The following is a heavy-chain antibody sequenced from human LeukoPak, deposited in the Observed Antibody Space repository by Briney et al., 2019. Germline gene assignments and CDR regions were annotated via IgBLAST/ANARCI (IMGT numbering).Heavy chain of an antibody. V-gene: IGHV3-23*01. Sequence: GGSLRLSCAASGFTFSSYAMSWVRQAPGKGLEWVSAISGSGGSTYYPDSVKGRFTISRDNSKNTLYLQMNSLRAEDAAVYYCAKTWWYRYYFDYWGQGTLVTVSS. CDR3: AKTWWYRYYFDY. D-gene: IGHD2-15*01. CDR1: GFTFSSYA. CDR2: ISGSGGST. J-gene: IGHJ4*02.